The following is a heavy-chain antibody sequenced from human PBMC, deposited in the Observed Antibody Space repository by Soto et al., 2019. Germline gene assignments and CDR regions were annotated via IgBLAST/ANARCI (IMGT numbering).Heavy chain of an antibody. Sequence: GGSLRLSCAASGFTFSSFSMSWVRQAPGKGLEWVSAITGTTSSTYYADSVKGRFTISRDNSKNTLYLQMNSLRAEDTAVYYCARDLDLCGGDCYWTYYYYYYGLDVWGQGTTVTVSS. V-gene: IGHV3-23*01. J-gene: IGHJ6*02. D-gene: IGHD2-21*02. CDR2: ITGTTSST. CDR3: ARDLDLCGGDCYWTYYYYYYGLDV. CDR1: GFTFSSFS.